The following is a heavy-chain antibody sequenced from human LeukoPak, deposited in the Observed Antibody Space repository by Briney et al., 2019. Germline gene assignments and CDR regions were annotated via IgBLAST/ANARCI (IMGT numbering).Heavy chain of an antibody. CDR3: ARGRRYVLLWFGEFSDAFDI. V-gene: IGHV3-9*01. J-gene: IGHJ3*02. CDR1: GFTFDDYA. D-gene: IGHD3-10*01. Sequence: SGGSLRLSCAASGFTFDDYAMHWVRQAPGKGLEWVSGISWNSGSIGYADSVKGRFTISRDNAKNSLYLQMNSLRAEDTAVYYCARGRRYVLLWFGEFSDAFDIWGQGTMVTVSS. CDR2: ISWNSGSI.